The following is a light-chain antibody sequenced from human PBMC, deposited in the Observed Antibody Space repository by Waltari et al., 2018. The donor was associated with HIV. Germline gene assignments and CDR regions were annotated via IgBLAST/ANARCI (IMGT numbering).Light chain of an antibody. CDR1: QSLLYSPNNNLY. Sequence: DIVMNQSPDSLAVSLGERATIHCKSSQSLLYSPNNNLYLTWYQQKPGQPPKVRIYWASTRECGVPDRVSGSGSGTHFTLTISSLQAEDVAVYYCQQYYTTPPYTFGQGTKLEIK. CDR3: QQYYTTPPYT. CDR2: WAS. J-gene: IGKJ2*01. V-gene: IGKV4-1*01.